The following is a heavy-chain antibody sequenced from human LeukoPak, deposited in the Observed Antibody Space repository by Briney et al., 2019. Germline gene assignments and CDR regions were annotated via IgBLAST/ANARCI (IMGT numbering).Heavy chain of an antibody. CDR1: GFTFSSYG. CDR2: IWYDGSNK. V-gene: IGHV3-33*01. J-gene: IGHJ6*02. Sequence: PGGSLRLSCAASGFTFSSYGMHWVRQAPGKGLEWVAVIWYDGSNKYYADSVKGRFTISRDNSKNTLYLQMNSLRAEDTAVYYCARARRPYYYGMDVWGQGTTVTVSS. CDR3: ARARRPYYYGMDV.